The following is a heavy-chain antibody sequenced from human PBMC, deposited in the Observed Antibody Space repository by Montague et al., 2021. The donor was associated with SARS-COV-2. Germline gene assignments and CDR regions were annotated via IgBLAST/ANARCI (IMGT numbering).Heavy chain of an antibody. CDR1: GGSISSGSYY. D-gene: IGHD3-3*01. Sequence: TLSLTCTVSGGSISSGSYYWSWIRQPAGKGLEWIGRIYTSGSTNYNLSLKSRVTISVDTSKNQSSLKLSSVTAADTAVYYCARAECGSGYPYFDYWGQGTLVTVSS. J-gene: IGHJ4*02. CDR3: ARAECGSGYPYFDY. V-gene: IGHV4-61*02. CDR2: IYTSGST.